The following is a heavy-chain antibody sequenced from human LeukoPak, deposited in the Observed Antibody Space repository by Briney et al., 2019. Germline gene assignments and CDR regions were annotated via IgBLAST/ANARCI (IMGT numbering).Heavy chain of an antibody. J-gene: IGHJ6*03. CDR3: ARHIGGGIEDMDV. V-gene: IGHV4-59*08. CDR2: IYYSGST. D-gene: IGHD3-16*02. Sequence: SETLSLTCTVSGGSISSYYWSWIRQPPGKGLEWIGYIYYSGSTNYNPSLKSRVTISVDTSRNQFFLKMSSVTAADTAVYYCARHIGGGIEDMDVWGTGTKVTVSS. CDR1: GGSISSYY.